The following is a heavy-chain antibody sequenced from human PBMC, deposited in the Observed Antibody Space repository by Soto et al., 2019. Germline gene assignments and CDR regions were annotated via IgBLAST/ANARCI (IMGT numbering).Heavy chain of an antibody. Sequence: QVQLVESGGGVVQPGRSLRLSCAASGFTFSSYGMHWVRQAPGKGLEWVAVIWYDGSNKYYADSVKGRFTISRDNSKNTLYLQMNSLRAEDTAVYYCARDPYSGGSCNNDYWGQGTLVTVSS. CDR1: GFTFSSYG. D-gene: IGHD2-15*01. CDR3: ARDPYSGGSCNNDY. J-gene: IGHJ4*02. V-gene: IGHV3-33*01. CDR2: IWYDGSNK.